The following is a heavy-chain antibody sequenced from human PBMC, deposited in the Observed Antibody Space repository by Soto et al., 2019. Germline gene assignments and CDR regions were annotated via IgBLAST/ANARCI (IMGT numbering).Heavy chain of an antibody. CDR3: ARGPPGYFDY. J-gene: IGHJ4*02. CDR2: INSGSGDT. V-gene: IGHV1-3*01. Sequence: QVHLVQSGAEVKTPGASVKVSCTASGYTFTTYTMHWVRQAPGQRLEWMGWINSGSGDTKYSQKFQGRVTISRDTSASTAYVELSSLRSEDTAVYYCARGPPGYFDYWGQGTLVTVSS. CDR1: GYTFTTYT.